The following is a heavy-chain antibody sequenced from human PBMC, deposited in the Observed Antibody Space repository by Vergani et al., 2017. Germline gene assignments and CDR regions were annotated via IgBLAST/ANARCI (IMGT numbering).Heavy chain of an antibody. V-gene: IGHV4-38-2*02. CDR2: IYYSGST. CDR1: GYSISSGYY. Sequence: QVQLQESGPGLVKPSETLSLTCTVSGYSISSGYYWGWIRQPPGKGLEWIGYIYYSGSTNYNPSLKSRVTISVDTSKNQFSLKLSSVTAADTAVYYCARQGWGSIYWYFDLWGRGTLVTVSS. J-gene: IGHJ2*01. CDR3: ARQGWGSIYWYFDL. D-gene: IGHD3-16*01.